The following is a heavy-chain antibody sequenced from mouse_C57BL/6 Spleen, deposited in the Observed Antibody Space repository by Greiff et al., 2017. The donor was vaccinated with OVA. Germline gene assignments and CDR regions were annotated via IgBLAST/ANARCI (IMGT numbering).Heavy chain of an antibody. CDR1: GYTFTSYW. CDR3: AASFAY. V-gene: IGHV1-69*01. Sequence: VQLQKSGAELVMPGASVKLSCKASGYTFTSYWMHWVKQRPGQGLEWIGEIDPSDSYTNYNQKFKGKSTLTVDKSSSTAYMQLSSLTSEDSAVYYCAASFAYWGQGTLVTVSA. J-gene: IGHJ3*01. CDR2: IDPSDSYT.